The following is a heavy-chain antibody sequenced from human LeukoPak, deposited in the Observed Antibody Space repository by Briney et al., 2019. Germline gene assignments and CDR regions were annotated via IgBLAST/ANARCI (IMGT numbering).Heavy chain of an antibody. V-gene: IGHV4-4*07. CDR3: ARGLDIVVVPAQGADWFDP. CDR2: IYTSGST. Sequence: SETLSLTCTVSGGSIGSYYWSWIRQPAGKGLEWIGRIYTSGSTNYNPSLKSRVTMSVDTSKNQFSLKLSSVTAADTAVYYCARGLDIVVVPAQGADWFDPWGQGTLVTVSS. J-gene: IGHJ5*02. D-gene: IGHD2-2*03. CDR1: GGSIGSYY.